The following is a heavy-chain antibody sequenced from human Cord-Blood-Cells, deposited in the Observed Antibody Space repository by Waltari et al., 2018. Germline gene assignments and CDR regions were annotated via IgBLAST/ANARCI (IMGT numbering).Heavy chain of an antibody. V-gene: IGHV4-34*01. Sequence: QVQLQQWGAGLLKPSETLSLTCAVYGGSFSGYYWSWIRQPPGKGLEWIGEINHSGNTTYNPSLKSRVTISVATAKNQFSLKLSSVPAADTAVYYCARGLRPSHWGGDCYYYYGMDVWGQGTTVTVSS. D-gene: IGHD2-21*02. CDR3: ARGLRPSHWGGDCYYYYGMDV. CDR2: INHSGNT. J-gene: IGHJ6*02. CDR1: GGSFSGYY.